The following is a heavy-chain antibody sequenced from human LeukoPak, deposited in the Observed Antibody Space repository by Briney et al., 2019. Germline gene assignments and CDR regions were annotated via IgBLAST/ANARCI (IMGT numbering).Heavy chain of an antibody. Sequence: SETLSLTCTVSGGSISSGGYYWSWIRQHPGKGLEWIGYIYYSGSTYYNPSLKSRVTISVDTSKSQFSLKLSSVTAADTAVYYCARVSAHYYDSSGYYLYFDYWGQGTLVTVSS. CDR3: ARVSAHYYDSSGYYLYFDY. D-gene: IGHD3-22*01. CDR2: IYYSGST. J-gene: IGHJ4*02. CDR1: GGSISSGGYY. V-gene: IGHV4-31*03.